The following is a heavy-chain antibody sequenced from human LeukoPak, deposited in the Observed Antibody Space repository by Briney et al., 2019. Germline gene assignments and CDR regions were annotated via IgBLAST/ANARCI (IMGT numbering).Heavy chain of an antibody. Sequence: GGSLRLSCTASGFTFNNYSIHWVRQALGKGPERVSSITSYSTHISYADSVKGRFTISRDNSKNSLYLHMTRLKDEDTAVYYCARDPWGYDLWGQGTVVTVS. CDR1: GFTFNNYS. D-gene: IGHD2-15*01. J-gene: IGHJ5*02. V-gene: IGHV3-21*01. CDR3: ARDPWGYDL. CDR2: ITSYSTHI.